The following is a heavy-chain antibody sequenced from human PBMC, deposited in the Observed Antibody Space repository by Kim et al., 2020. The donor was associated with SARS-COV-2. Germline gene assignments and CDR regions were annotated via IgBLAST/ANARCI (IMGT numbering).Heavy chain of an antibody. CDR2: IKSKTDGGTT. V-gene: IGHV3-15*01. Sequence: GGSLRLSCAASGFTFSNAWMSWVRQAPGKGLEWVGRIKSKTDGGTTDYAAPVKGRFTISRDDSKNTLYLQMNSLKTEDTAVYYCTTGSVWGSYMAMGWGQGTLVTVSS. CDR1: GFTFSNAW. J-gene: IGHJ4*02. D-gene: IGHD3-16*01. CDR3: TTGSVWGSYMAMG.